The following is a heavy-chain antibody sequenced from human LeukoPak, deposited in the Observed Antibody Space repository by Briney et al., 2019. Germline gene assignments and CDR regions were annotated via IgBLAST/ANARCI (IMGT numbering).Heavy chain of an antibody. CDR1: GGSFSGYY. J-gene: IGHJ6*03. D-gene: IGHD2-2*01. CDR3: AAGCSSTSCYWYYYTDV. CDR2: INHSGST. V-gene: IGHV4-34*01. Sequence: SETLSLTCAVYGGSFSGYYWSWIRQPPGKGLEWIGEINHSGSTNYNPSLKSRVTISVDTSKNQFSLKLSSVTAADTAVYYCAAGCSSTSCYWYYYTDVWGKGTTVTVSS.